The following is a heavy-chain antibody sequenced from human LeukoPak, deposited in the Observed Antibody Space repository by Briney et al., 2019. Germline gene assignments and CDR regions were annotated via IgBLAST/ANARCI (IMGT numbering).Heavy chain of an antibody. V-gene: IGHV3-48*01. D-gene: IGHD6-13*01. CDR1: GFTFGSYN. CDR3: AREPTYSSSWYTTCDF. Sequence: PGGSLRLSCAASGFTFGSYNMNWVRQAPGKGLEWISYISLSTTSIYYADSVKGRFTISRDNAENSLYLQMNSLRTEDTAVYYCAREPTYSSSWYTTCDFWGQGTLVTVSS. CDR2: ISLSTTSI. J-gene: IGHJ4*02.